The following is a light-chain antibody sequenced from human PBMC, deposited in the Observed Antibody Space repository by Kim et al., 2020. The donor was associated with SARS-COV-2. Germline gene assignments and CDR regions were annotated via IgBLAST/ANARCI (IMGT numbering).Light chain of an antibody. J-gene: IGKJ2*01. CDR2: GAS. V-gene: IGKV3-20*01. Sequence: SQGERATLSCRASQSVTSTYLAWYQQNPGQAPRLLIYGASSRATGIPDRCSGSGSGTDFTLPSSRLEPEDFAVYYCQQYGHSPPYTFGQGTKLEI. CDR1: QSVTSTY. CDR3: QQYGHSPPYT.